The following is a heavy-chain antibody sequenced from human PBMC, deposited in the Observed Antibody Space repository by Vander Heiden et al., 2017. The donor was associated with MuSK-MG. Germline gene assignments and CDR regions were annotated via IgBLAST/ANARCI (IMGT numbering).Heavy chain of an antibody. V-gene: IGHV4-39*01. J-gene: IGHJ4*02. Sequence: QLQLQESGPGLVKPSQSLSLTRPVSAGSISSIYYSLGGIRQPPGKGLEWIGSIYYSGSTYYNPSLKSRVTISVDTSKNQFSLKLSSVTAADTAVYYCARLAPTYYYDTSGYYYYFDFWVQGTLVTVSS. D-gene: IGHD3-22*01. CDR2: IYYSGST. CDR1: AGSISSIYYS. CDR3: ARLAPTYYYDTSGYYYYFDF.